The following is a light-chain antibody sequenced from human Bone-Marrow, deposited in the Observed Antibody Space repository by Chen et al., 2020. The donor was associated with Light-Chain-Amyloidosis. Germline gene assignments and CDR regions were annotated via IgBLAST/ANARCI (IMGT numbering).Light chain of an antibody. CDR2: GSS. Sequence: EIVLTQSPGTLSLSPGEVANLSCRASQTLSSNYLTWYQQKFGQAPRLLIYGSSSRATGIPDRFTGSGSGTDFTLTINRLEPEDFAMYYCQQYGTSPLTFGGGTKVEIK. CDR3: QQYGTSPLT. J-gene: IGKJ4*01. V-gene: IGKV3-20*01. CDR1: QTLSSNY.